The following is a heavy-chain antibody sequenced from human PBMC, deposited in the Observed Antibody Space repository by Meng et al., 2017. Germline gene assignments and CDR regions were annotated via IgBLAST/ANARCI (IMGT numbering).Heavy chain of an antibody. J-gene: IGHJ4*02. CDR1: GFTFSSYE. CDR3: ARDRSSYSSGNPFFDY. CDR2: ISSSGSTI. Sequence: GESLKISCAASGFTFSSYEMNWVRQAPGKGLEWVSYISSSGSTIYYADSVKGRFTISRDNAKNSLYLQTNSLRAEDTAVYYCARDRSSYSSGNPFFDYWGQGTLVTVSS. V-gene: IGHV3-48*03. D-gene: IGHD6-19*01.